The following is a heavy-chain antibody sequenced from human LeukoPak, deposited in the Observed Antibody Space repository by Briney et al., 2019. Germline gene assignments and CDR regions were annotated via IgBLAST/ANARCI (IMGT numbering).Heavy chain of an antibody. J-gene: IGHJ4*02. CDR2: ISYDGSNK. Sequence: HPGGSLRLSCAASGFTFSSYAMHWVRQAPGKGLEWVAVISYDGSNKYYADSVKGRFTISRDNSKNTLYLQMNSLRAEDTAVYYCASSGIRGVTTILFGLWSQGTLVTVSS. CDR1: GFTFSSYA. V-gene: IGHV3-30-3*01. D-gene: IGHD5-12*01. CDR3: ASSGIRGVTTILFGL.